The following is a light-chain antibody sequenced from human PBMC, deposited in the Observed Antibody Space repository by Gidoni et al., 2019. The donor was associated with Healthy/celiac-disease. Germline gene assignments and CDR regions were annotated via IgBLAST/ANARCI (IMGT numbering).Light chain of an antibody. CDR3: QQYNSYA. CDR2: KAS. J-gene: IGKJ2*01. Sequence: DIQMTQSPSTLSASVGDRVTITCRASQSISSWLAWYQQKPGKAPKLLIYKASSLESGVPSRFSGSGSGTEFTLTISSLQPDDFATYYCQQYNSYAFXQXTKLXIK. V-gene: IGKV1-5*03. CDR1: QSISSW.